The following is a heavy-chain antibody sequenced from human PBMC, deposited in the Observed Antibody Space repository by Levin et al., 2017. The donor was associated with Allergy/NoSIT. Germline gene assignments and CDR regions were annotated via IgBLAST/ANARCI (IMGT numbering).Heavy chain of an antibody. CDR1: GFTFSSYS. V-gene: IGHV3-21*01. CDR3: ARVVDGSGVDWYFDL. Sequence: GESLKISCAASGFTFSSYSMNWVRQAPGKGLEWVSSISSSSSYIYYADSVKGRFTISRDNAKNSLYLQMNSLRAEDTAVYYCARVVDGSGVDWYFDLWGRGTLVTVSS. D-gene: IGHD3-10*01. CDR2: ISSSSSYI. J-gene: IGHJ2*01.